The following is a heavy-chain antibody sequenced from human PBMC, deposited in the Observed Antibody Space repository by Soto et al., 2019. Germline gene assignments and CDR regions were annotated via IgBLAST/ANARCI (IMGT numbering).Heavy chain of an antibody. J-gene: IGHJ6*02. V-gene: IGHV4-59*08. D-gene: IGHD1-1*01. CDR3: VRQGIGTLHGLVDV. CDR1: GGSIDGRN. Sequence: QVQLQESGPGLVKPSETLSLTCTVSGGSIDGRNCAWIRQPPGKGLEWLGYVYYDGGSSYNPSVKMPPPFSMDTSKSQFSLQLRSVTAADTAVYYCVRQGIGTLHGLVDVWGRGTTVTVSS. CDR2: VYYDGGS.